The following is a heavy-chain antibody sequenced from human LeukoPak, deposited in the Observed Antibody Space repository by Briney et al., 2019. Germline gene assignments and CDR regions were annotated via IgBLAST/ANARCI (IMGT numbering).Heavy chain of an antibody. V-gene: IGHV3-23*01. J-gene: IGHJ5*02. Sequence: GGSLRLSCAASGFSFSSFAMTWVRPAPGKGLEWVSSITGWHYATYNTDSVKGRFTISRDNAKNTLYLQMNSLRADDTAIYYCTKGPNGDYIGAFDPWGQGTLVTVSS. D-gene: IGHD4-17*01. CDR3: TKGPNGDYIGAFDP. CDR2: ITGWHYAT. CDR1: GFSFSSFA.